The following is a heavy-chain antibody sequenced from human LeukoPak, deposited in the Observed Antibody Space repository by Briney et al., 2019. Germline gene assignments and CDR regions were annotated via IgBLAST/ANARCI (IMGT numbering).Heavy chain of an antibody. Sequence: PSQTMSLTCTVSGGSISSGGYYWSWIRQHPGKGLEWIGYIYHSGSTYYNPSLKSRVTISVDTSKNQFSLKLSSVTAADTAVYYCARDRYYGSGSYLYYYYYGMDVWGQGTTVTVSS. V-gene: IGHV4-31*03. CDR2: IYHSGST. D-gene: IGHD3-10*01. CDR1: GGSISSGGYY. CDR3: ARDRYYGSGSYLYYYYYGMDV. J-gene: IGHJ6*02.